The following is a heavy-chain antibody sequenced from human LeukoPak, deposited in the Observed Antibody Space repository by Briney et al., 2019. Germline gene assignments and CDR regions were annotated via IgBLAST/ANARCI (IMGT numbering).Heavy chain of an antibody. CDR3: ARGHSSHDYHYGMDV. J-gene: IGHJ6*02. CDR2: ISSNGVST. D-gene: IGHD6-13*01. CDR1: GFTFSSYA. V-gene: IGHV3-64*01. Sequence: GGSLRLSCAASGFTFSSYAMRWVRQAPGKGLEYVSGISSNGVSTYYANSVKGRFTISRDNSKNTLFLQMGSLRAEDMAVHYCARGHSSHDYHYGMDVWGQGTTVTVSS.